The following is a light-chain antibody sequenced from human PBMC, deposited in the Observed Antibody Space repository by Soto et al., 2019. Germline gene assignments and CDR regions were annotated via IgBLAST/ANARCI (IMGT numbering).Light chain of an antibody. Sequence: DIQMTQSPSTLSASVGDRVTITCRASQSISTWLAWYQQKPGKAPKLLIYKASSLESGVPSRFSGSGSGTEVTLTISSLQPDDSATYCCQQYNSYPLTFGGGTKVEIK. V-gene: IGKV1-5*03. CDR2: KAS. CDR1: QSISTW. J-gene: IGKJ4*01. CDR3: QQYNSYPLT.